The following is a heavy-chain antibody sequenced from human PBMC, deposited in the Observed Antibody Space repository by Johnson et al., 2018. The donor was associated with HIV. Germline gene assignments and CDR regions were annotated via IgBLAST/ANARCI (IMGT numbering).Heavy chain of an antibody. D-gene: IGHD1-26*01. V-gene: IGHV3-7*04. J-gene: IGHJ3*02. CDR3: ARDSGSYQVAFDI. CDR2: IKQDGSEK. CDR1: GFSFRNYG. Sequence: VQLVESGGGVVQPGRSLRLSCAASGFSFRNYGMHWVRQAPGNGLEWVANIKQDGSEKYYVDSVKGRFIISRDNAKNSLYLKMNSLRADDTAVYYCARDSGSYQVAFDIWGQGTLVTVSS.